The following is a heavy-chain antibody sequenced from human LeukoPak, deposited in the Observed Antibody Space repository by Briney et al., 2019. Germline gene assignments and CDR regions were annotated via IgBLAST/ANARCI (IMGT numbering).Heavy chain of an antibody. CDR1: GFTFSGYG. Sequence: PGRSLRLSCAASGFTFSGYGMSWVRQAPGKGLEWVSAISGSGGSTYYADSVKGRFTISRDNSKNTLYLQMNSLRAEDTAIYYCAKDGYCSGGNCYSANDAFDIWGQGTMVTVSS. CDR2: ISGSGGST. V-gene: IGHV3-23*01. D-gene: IGHD2-15*01. J-gene: IGHJ3*02. CDR3: AKDGYCSGGNCYSANDAFDI.